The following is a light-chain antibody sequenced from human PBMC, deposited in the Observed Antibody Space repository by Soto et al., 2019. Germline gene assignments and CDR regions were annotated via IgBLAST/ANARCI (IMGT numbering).Light chain of an antibody. CDR2: SDN. Sequence: QPLLTQPPSTSGTPGQRVTISCSGDISNIAKNYAYWYQQVPGMAPKLLIYSDNQRPSGVPDRFSGSKSGTSASLAISGLRSEDEVDYYCAALDDRLSGYGFGGWTKVTVL. J-gene: IGLJ1*01. CDR3: AALDDRLSGYG. V-gene: IGLV1-47*02. CDR1: ISNIAKNY.